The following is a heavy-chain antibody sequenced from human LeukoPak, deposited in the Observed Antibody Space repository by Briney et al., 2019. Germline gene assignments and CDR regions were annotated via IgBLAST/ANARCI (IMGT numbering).Heavy chain of an antibody. J-gene: IGHJ5*02. CDR3: ARDTSVRYSSSSFHDNWFDP. V-gene: IGHV3-33*01. D-gene: IGHD6-6*01. CDR1: GFTFSSYG. CDR2: IWYDGSNK. Sequence: PGGSLRLSCAASGFTFSSYGMHWVRKAPGKGLEWVAVIWYDGSNKYYADSVKGRFTISRDNSKNTLYLQMNSLRAEDTAVYYCARDTSVRYSSSSFHDNWFDPWGQGTLVTVST.